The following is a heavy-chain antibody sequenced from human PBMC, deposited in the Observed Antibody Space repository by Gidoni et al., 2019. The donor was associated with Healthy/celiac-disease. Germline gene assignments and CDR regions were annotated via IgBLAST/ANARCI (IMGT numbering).Heavy chain of an antibody. V-gene: IGHV4-39*01. CDR1: GGSISSSSYY. D-gene: IGHD3-22*01. Sequence: QLQLQESGPGLVKPSETLSLTCTVSGGSISSSSYYWGWIRQPPGKGLEWIGSIYYSGSTYYNPSLKSRVTISVDTSKNQFSLKLSSVTAADTAVYYCARQLGVVVIPPADFDYWGQGTLVTVSS. CDR2: IYYSGST. J-gene: IGHJ4*02. CDR3: ARQLGVVVIPPADFDY.